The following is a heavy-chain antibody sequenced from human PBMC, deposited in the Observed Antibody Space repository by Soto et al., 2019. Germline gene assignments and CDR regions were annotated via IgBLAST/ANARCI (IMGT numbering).Heavy chain of an antibody. J-gene: IGHJ6*03. V-gene: IGHV3-15*01. CDR2: IKSKTDGGTT. Sequence: GGSLRLSCAASGFTFSNAWMSWVRQAPGKGLEWVGRIKSKTDGGTTDYAAPVKGRFTISRDDSKNTLYLQMNSLKTEDTAVYYCTLDRDYYGSGSQSYVTYYMDVWGKGTTVTVSS. CDR3: TLDRDYYGSGSQSYVTYYMDV. D-gene: IGHD3-10*01. CDR1: GFTFSNAW.